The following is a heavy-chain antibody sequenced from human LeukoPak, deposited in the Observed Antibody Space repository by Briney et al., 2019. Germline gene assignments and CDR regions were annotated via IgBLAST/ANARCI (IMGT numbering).Heavy chain of an antibody. CDR1: GYTFTSFG. D-gene: IGHD3-22*01. V-gene: IGHV1-18*01. CDR2: ISTYNGNT. J-gene: IGHJ5*02. CDR3: ARDEARYSSGYYPNWFDP. Sequence: ASVKVSCKASGYTFTSFGLSWLRQAPGQGLEWMGWISTYNGNTNYAQKIQGRVTTTTDTSTSTAYMELRSLRSDDTAVYYCARDEARYSSGYYPNWFDPWGQGTLVTVSS.